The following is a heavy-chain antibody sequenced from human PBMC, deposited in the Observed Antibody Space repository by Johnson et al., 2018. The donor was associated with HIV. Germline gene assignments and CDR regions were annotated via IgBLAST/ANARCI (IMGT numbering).Heavy chain of an antibody. CDR2: INWNGGST. CDR1: GFTFSNAW. D-gene: IGHD2-21*01. Sequence: VQLVESGGGLVKPGGSLRLSCAASGFTFSNAWMSWVRQAPGKGLEWVSGINWNGGSTGYADSVKGRVTISREHAKNSLYLQMNSLRAEETALYYCARDGVETIVVVIAGRPPEDHDAFDIWGQGTMVTVSS. J-gene: IGHJ3*02. CDR3: ARDGVETIVVVIAGRPPEDHDAFDI. V-gene: IGHV3-20*04.